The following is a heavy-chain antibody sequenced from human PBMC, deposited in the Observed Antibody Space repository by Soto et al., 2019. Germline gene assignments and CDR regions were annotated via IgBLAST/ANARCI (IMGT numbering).Heavy chain of an antibody. Sequence: ASVKVSCKASGYTFTSYGISWVRQAPGQGLEWMGWISAYNGNTNYAQKLQGRVTMTTDTSTSTAYMELRSLRSDDTAVYYCARDLAGYYDFCSGYPTNDYYGMDVWGQGTTVTVSS. D-gene: IGHD3-3*01. CDR3: ARDLAGYYDFCSGYPTNDYYGMDV. CDR1: GYTFTSYG. J-gene: IGHJ6*02. CDR2: ISAYNGNT. V-gene: IGHV1-18*01.